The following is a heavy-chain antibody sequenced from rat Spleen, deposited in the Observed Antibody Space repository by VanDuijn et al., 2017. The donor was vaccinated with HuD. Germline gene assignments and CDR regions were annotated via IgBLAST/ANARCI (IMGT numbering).Heavy chain of an antibody. J-gene: IGHJ2*01. CDR3: AVAGYGY. D-gene: IGHD1-7*01. CDR1: GFTFSDYN. V-gene: IGHV5-7*01. CDR2: ISNDGGTT. Sequence: EVQLVESGGGLVQPGRSLKLSCAASGFTFSDYNMAWVRQAPGKGLEWVSSISNDGGTTYYPDSVKGRFTISRDNAENTVYLQMNSLRSEDTATYYCAVAGYGYWGHGVMVTVSS.